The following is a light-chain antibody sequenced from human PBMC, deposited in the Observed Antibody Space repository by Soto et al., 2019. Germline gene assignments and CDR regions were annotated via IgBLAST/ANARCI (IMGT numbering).Light chain of an antibody. CDR3: SSYAGTNIVI. J-gene: IGLJ2*01. Sequence: QSALTQPPSASGSLGQSVTISCTGTTSDVGGYNFVSWYQQHPGKAPKLIIYEVTQRPSGVPDRFSGSKSGNTASLAVSGVQGEDEADYYCSSYAGTNIVIFGGGTKVTVL. V-gene: IGLV2-8*01. CDR2: EVT. CDR1: TSDVGGYNF.